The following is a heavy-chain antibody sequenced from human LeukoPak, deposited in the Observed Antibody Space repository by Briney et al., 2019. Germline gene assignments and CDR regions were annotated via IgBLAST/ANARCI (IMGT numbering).Heavy chain of an antibody. V-gene: IGHV3-23*01. CDR3: AKVGKSSGWYWFDP. CDR2: ISGSGGST. CDR1: GFTVSSNY. Sequence: GGSLRLSCAASGFTVSSNYMSWVRQAPGKGLEWVSAISGSGGSTYYADSVKGRFTISRDNSKNTLYLQMNSLRAEDTAVYYCAKVGKSSGWYWFDPWGQGTLVTVSS. J-gene: IGHJ5*02. D-gene: IGHD6-19*01.